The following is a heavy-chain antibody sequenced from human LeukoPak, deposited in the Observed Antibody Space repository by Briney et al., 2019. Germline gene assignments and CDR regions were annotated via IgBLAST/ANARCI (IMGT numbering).Heavy chain of an antibody. CDR1: GFTFSSYS. CDR3: ASQVATYYYYYMDV. CDR2: ISSSSSYI. D-gene: IGHD5-12*01. Sequence: GGSLRLSCAASGFTFSSYSMNWVRQAPGKGLEWVSSISSSSSYIYYADSVKGRFTISRDNAKNSLYLQMNSLRAEDTAVYYCASQVATYYYYYMDVWGKGTTVTVSS. J-gene: IGHJ6*03. V-gene: IGHV3-21*01.